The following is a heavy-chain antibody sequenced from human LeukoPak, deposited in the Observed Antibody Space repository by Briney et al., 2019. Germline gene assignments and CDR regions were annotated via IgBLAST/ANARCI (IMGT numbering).Heavy chain of an antibody. V-gene: IGHV3-53*01. D-gene: IGHD1-26*01. Sequence: GGSLRLSCAASGFIVRNYYLSWVRQARGKGLEWVSVIYSDGTTYYAGSLKGRFTLSRDNSKNTVYLQMNSLRADDTAVYHCARGNDSGTYYGDAFDIWGQGTMVTVSS. CDR3: ARGNDSGTYYGDAFDI. CDR1: GFIVRNYY. CDR2: IYSDGTT. J-gene: IGHJ3*02.